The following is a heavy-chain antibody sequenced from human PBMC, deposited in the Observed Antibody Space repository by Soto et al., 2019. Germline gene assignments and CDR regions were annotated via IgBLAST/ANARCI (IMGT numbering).Heavy chain of an antibody. CDR2: IYYSGST. CDR1: GDSISVSGDSRNNHY. D-gene: IGHD6-6*01. Sequence: SETLSLTCTVSGDSISVSGDSRNNHYWSWVRQPPGKGLEWIGSIYYSGSTNYNPSLKSRVTISVDTSKNKFSLNLSSVTAAATAVYYCARVRGSSSGGWFDPWGQGTLVTVSS. CDR3: ARVRGSSSGGWFDP. J-gene: IGHJ5*02. V-gene: IGHV4-61*01.